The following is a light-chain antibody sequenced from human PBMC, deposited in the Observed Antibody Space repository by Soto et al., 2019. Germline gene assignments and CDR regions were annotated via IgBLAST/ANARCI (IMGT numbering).Light chain of an antibody. J-gene: IGKJ2*01. CDR1: QSISSY. Sequence: DIQMTQSPSSLSASVGDRVTITCQASQSISSYLNWYQQKPGKATKLLIYAGYSLQSGVPSRFSGRGSGADFTLTVSRVQPEDFATYYCQQTYSIPVTCGQGTELEIK. CDR2: AGY. V-gene: IGKV1-39*01. CDR3: QQTYSIPVT.